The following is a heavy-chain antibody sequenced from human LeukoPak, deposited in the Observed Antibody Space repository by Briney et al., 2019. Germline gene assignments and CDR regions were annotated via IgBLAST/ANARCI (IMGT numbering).Heavy chain of an antibody. Sequence: GGSLRLSCVASGFTFSSYTMNWVRQAPGKGLEWVSSISSSSHYIYYAGSVRGRFTISRDNAKNSLYLQMNSLRAEDTAVYYCARDGVAAADTFSYYYYMDVWGKGTTVTVSS. V-gene: IGHV3-21*01. CDR1: GFTFSSYT. J-gene: IGHJ6*03. D-gene: IGHD6-13*01. CDR3: ARDGVAAADTFSYYYYMDV. CDR2: ISSSSHYI.